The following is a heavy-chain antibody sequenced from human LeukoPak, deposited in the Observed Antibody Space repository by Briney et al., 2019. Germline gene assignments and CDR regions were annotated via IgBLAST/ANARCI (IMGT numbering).Heavy chain of an antibody. D-gene: IGHD4-11*01. V-gene: IGHV3-23*01. CDR3: AKDLYSNYGPADY. J-gene: IGHJ4*02. Sequence: GGSLRLSCAASGFAFSSYAMSWVRQAPGKGLEWVSTINGGGVNTHYADSVGGRFTISRDNSKNTLFLQMNSLRDEDTAVYYCAKDLYSNYGPADYWGQGTLVTVSS. CDR1: GFAFSSYA. CDR2: INGGGVNT.